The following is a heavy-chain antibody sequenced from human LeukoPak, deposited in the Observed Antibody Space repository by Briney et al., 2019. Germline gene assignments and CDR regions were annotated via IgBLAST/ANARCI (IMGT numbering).Heavy chain of an antibody. CDR3: ARDPPLLSSGWSYYFDY. V-gene: IGHV3-11*04. CDR1: GFTFSDYY. Sequence: PGGSLRLSCAASGFTFSDYYMSWIRQAPGKGLEWVSYISSSGSTIYYADSVKGRFTISRDNAKNSLYLQMNSLRAEDTAVNYCARDPPLLSSGWSYYFDYWGQGTLVTVSS. J-gene: IGHJ4*02. CDR2: ISSSGSTI. D-gene: IGHD6-19*01.